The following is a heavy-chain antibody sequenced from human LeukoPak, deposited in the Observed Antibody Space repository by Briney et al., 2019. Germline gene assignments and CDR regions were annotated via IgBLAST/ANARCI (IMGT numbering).Heavy chain of an antibody. V-gene: IGHV1-2*02. CDR3: ARGHRFSTSCPPGY. J-gene: IGHJ4*02. D-gene: IGHD2-2*01. CDR1: GYTFTSYG. CDR2: INPNSGGT. Sequence: GASVKVSCKASGYTFTSYGISWVRQAPGQGLEWMGWINPNSGGTNYAQKFQGRVTMTRDTSISTAYMELSRLRSDDTAVYYCARGHRFSTSCPPGYWGQGTLVTVSS.